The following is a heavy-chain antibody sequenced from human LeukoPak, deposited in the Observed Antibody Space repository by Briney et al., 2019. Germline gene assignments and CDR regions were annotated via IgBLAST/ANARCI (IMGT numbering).Heavy chain of an antibody. V-gene: IGHV3-48*03. J-gene: IGHJ3*02. D-gene: IGHD1-1*01. Sequence: PGGSLRLSCAASGFTFSNYEMNWVRQAPGKGLEWVSYISSSGGTIYYADSVKGRFTISRDNARNSLYLQMNSLRAEDTAVYYCARESAGYNYARQAIDIWGQGTMVTVSS. CDR3: ARESAGYNYARQAIDI. CDR2: ISSSGGTI. CDR1: GFTFSNYE.